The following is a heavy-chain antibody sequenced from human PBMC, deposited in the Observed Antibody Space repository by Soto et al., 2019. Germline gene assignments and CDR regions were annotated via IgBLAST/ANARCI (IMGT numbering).Heavy chain of an antibody. CDR2: INPNSGGT. CDR3: ARALTIAVADFFDY. Sequence: XSVKVSCKASVYTFTCYYMHWVRQAPGQGLEWMGWINPNSGGTNYAQKFQGRVTMTRDTSISTAYMELSRLRSDDTAVYYCARALTIAVADFFDYWGQGPLVTVSS. J-gene: IGHJ4*02. D-gene: IGHD6-19*01. V-gene: IGHV1-2*02. CDR1: VYTFTCYY.